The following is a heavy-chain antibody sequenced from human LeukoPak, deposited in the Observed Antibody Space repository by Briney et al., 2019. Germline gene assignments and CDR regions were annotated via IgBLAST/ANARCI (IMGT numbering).Heavy chain of an antibody. Sequence: GASVTVSFKASGYTFTVYYMHWVRQAPGQGLEWMGWINPNSGGTNYAQKFQGRVTMTRDTSISTAYMELSRLRSDDTAVYYCARSSGWYGFDYWGQGTLVTVSS. CDR3: ARSSGWYGFDY. CDR1: GYTFTVYY. V-gene: IGHV1-2*02. J-gene: IGHJ4*02. CDR2: INPNSGGT. D-gene: IGHD6-19*01.